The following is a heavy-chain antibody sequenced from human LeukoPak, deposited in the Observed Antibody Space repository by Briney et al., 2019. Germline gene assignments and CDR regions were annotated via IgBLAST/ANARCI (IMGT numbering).Heavy chain of an antibody. CDR2: IYYSGST. CDR1: GGSIRNYY. V-gene: IGHV4-59*01. CDR3: ARVPKIEGVADYYYGLDV. D-gene: IGHD2-21*01. J-gene: IGHJ6*02. Sequence: SETLSLTCTVSGGSIRNYYWSWIRQPPGKGLEWIGYIYYSGSTNYSPSLKSRVTISVDTSKNQFSLRLSSVTAADTAVYYCARVPKIEGVADYYYGLDVWGQGTTVTVSS.